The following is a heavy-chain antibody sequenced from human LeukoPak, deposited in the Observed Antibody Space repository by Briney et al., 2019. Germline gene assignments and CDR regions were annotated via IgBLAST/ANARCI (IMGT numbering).Heavy chain of an antibody. D-gene: IGHD6-13*01. Sequence: GGSLRLSCAASGFTFSSYSMNWVRQAPGKGLEWVANIKQDGSEKYYVDSVKGRFTISRDNAKNSLYLQMNSLRAEDTAVYYCARAHNSGWYGFDYWGQGTLVTVSS. V-gene: IGHV3-7*01. CDR1: GFTFSSYS. CDR3: ARAHNSGWYGFDY. J-gene: IGHJ4*02. CDR2: IKQDGSEK.